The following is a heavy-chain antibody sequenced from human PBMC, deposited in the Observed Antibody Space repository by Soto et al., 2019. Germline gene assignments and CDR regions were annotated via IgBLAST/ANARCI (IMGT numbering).Heavy chain of an antibody. D-gene: IGHD6-19*01. Sequence: PSETLSLTCTVSGGSISSYYWSWIRQPAGKGLEWIGRIYTSGSTNYNPSLKSRVTMSVDTSKNQFSLKLSSVTAADTAVYYCARDSLTLEYSSGWFANWFDPWGQGTLVTVS. CDR2: IYTSGST. CDR1: GGSISSYY. CDR3: ARDSLTLEYSSGWFANWFDP. V-gene: IGHV4-4*07. J-gene: IGHJ5*02.